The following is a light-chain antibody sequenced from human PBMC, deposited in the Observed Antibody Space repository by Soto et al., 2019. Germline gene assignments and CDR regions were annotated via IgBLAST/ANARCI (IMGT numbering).Light chain of an antibody. V-gene: IGKV3-15*01. Sequence: EIVMTQSPATLSVSPGXRVTLSCRASQTVSSNLAWYQQKPGQAPRLLIYGASTGATGIPARFSGSGSGTEFILTISSLQSEDFAVYYCQQYSKWPLAFGGGTKVDIK. J-gene: IGKJ4*01. CDR1: QTVSSN. CDR3: QQYSKWPLA. CDR2: GAS.